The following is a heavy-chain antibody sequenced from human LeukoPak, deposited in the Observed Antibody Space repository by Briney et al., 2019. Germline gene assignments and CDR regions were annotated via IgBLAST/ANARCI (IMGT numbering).Heavy chain of an antibody. CDR1: GFTFSNYA. D-gene: IGHD2-15*01. CDR3: AKWGCSGGSCYPFAY. CDR2: TNGSGVST. Sequence: GGSLGLSCAASGFTFSNYAMSWVRQAPGKGLEWVSATNGSGVSTYYADSVKGRFTISRDNSKNTLYLQMNSLRAEDTAIYYCAKWGCSGGSCYPFAYWGQGTLVTVSS. V-gene: IGHV3-23*01. J-gene: IGHJ4*02.